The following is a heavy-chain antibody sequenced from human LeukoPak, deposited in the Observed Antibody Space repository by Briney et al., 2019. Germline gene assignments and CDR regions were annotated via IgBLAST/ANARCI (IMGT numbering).Heavy chain of an antibody. D-gene: IGHD6-6*01. CDR1: GGTFSSYA. CDR2: INPSGGST. J-gene: IGHJ4*02. Sequence: GSSVKVSCKASGGTFSSYAISWVRQAPGQGLEWMGIINPSGGSTSYAQKFQGRVTMTRDTSTSTVYMELSSLRSEDTAVYYCAREFGSGSSTAFDYWGQGTLVTVSS. V-gene: IGHV1-46*01. CDR3: AREFGSGSSTAFDY.